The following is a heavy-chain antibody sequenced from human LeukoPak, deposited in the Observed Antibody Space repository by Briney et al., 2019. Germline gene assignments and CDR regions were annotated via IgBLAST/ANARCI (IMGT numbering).Heavy chain of an antibody. CDR2: ISSTSSAM. D-gene: IGHD5-12*01. V-gene: IGHV3-48*01. CDR3: AGGYVGARIDY. CDR1: GFTFSSYS. Sequence: GRSLRLSCAASGFTFSSYSMSWGRQAPGKGLEWVSYISSTSSAMYYADSVKGRFTTSRDNAKNSLYLQMNSLRAEDTAVYYCAGGYVGARIDYWGQGTLVTVSS. J-gene: IGHJ4*02.